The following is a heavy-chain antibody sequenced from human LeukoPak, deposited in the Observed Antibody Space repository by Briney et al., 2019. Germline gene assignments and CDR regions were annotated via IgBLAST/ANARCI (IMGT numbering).Heavy chain of an antibody. D-gene: IGHD2/OR15-2a*01. CDR3: ARGEYGLFDY. CDR1: GGSISGGSYY. V-gene: IGHV4-61*01. J-gene: IGHJ4*02. Sequence: SQTLSLTCTVSGGSISGGSYYWSWIRQPPGKGLEWIGYIYYSGSTKYNLSLTSRVTISVDTSKNQLSLKLSSVTAADTAVYYCARGEYGLFDYWGQGTLVTVSS. CDR2: IYYSGST.